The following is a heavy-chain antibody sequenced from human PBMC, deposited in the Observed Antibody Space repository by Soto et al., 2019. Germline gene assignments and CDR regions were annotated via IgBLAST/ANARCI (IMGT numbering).Heavy chain of an antibody. Sequence: SETLSLTCTVSGGSISSSSYYWGWIRQPPGKGLEWIGSIYYSGSTYYNPSLKSRVTISVATSKNQFSLKLSSVTAADTAVYYCARCMPAWELLSYFDYWGQGTLVTVSS. V-gene: IGHV4-39*01. CDR1: GGSISSSSYY. D-gene: IGHD1-26*01. J-gene: IGHJ4*02. CDR3: ARCMPAWELLSYFDY. CDR2: IYYSGST.